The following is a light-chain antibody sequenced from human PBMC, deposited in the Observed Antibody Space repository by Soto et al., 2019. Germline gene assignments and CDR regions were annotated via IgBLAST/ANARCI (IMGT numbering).Light chain of an antibody. Sequence: QSVLTQPPSVSGAPGQRVSISCTGSSCNIGARFDVHWYQQHPGKVPKLLIYEVSNRPSGVSDRFSGSKSGNTASLTISGLQAEDEADYYCSSYSNNAILGVFGTGTKVTVL. V-gene: IGLV1-40*01. CDR1: SCNIGARFD. CDR2: EVS. CDR3: SSYSNNAILGV. J-gene: IGLJ1*01.